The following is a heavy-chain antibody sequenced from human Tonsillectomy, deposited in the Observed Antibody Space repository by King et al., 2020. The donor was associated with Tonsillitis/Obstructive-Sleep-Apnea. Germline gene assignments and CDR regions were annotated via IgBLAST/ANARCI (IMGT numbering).Heavy chain of an antibody. CDR3: ARIRDFWSGYDDAFDM. Sequence: VTLKESGPALVKPTQTLTLTCTFSGFSLSTSGMCMSWIRQPPVKALEWLARIDWDDDKYYSTSLKTRLAISKDTSKNQVVLTMTNVDPVDTATYYRARIRDFWSGYDDAFDMWGQGTMVTVSS. J-gene: IGHJ3*02. CDR1: GFSLSTSGMC. D-gene: IGHD3-3*01. V-gene: IGHV2-70*11. CDR2: IDWDDDK.